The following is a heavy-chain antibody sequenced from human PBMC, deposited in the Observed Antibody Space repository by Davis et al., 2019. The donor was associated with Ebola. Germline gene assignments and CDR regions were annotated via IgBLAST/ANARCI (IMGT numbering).Heavy chain of an antibody. J-gene: IGHJ4*02. CDR3: ARAQFPTTSDH. Sequence: SETLSLTCTVSGGSLSSYYWSWIRQPPGKGLEWIGYIYYSGSTNYNPSLKSRVTISVDTSKNQFSLKLSSVTAADTAVYYCARAQFPTTSDHWGQGTLVTVSS. V-gene: IGHV4-59*01. CDR2: IYYSGST. D-gene: IGHD1-1*01. CDR1: GGSLSSYY.